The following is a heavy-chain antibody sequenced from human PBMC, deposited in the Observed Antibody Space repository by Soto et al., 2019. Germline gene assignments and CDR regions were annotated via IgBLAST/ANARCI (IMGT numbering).Heavy chain of an antibody. CDR1: GFTLSNYW. CDR3: ARVANSGAFDI. CDR2: VSGDGTRT. Sequence: HPGGSLRLSCAVSGFTLSNYWMYWVRQAPEKGLVWVSLVSGDGTRTSYADSVKGRCTISRDNAKNTLYLQMNSLRADDTAVYYCARVANSGAFDIWGLGTMVTVSS. V-gene: IGHV3-74*01. J-gene: IGHJ3*02. D-gene: IGHD3-10*01.